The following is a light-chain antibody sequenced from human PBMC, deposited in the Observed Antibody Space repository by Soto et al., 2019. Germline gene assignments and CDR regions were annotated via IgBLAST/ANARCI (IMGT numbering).Light chain of an antibody. CDR1: QSVPSNS. CDR3: QQYSSAWT. V-gene: IGKV3-20*01. J-gene: IGKJ1*01. Sequence: EIVLTQSPGTLSLSPGERATLSCRASQSVPSNSLAWYQQKYGQAPKLLIYGASSRATGIPDRFSGSGSEPDFTLTISSLEPADFAVYYCQQYSSAWTFGQGTKVEMK. CDR2: GAS.